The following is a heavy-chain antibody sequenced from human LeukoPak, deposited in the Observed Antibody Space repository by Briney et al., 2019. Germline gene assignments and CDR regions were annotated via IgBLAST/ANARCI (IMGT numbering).Heavy chain of an antibody. J-gene: IGHJ6*02. D-gene: IGHD1-14*01. CDR2: IYYSGST. CDR1: GGSISSGGYY. Sequence: SQTLSLTCTVSGGSISSGGYYWSWIRQHPGKGLEWIGYIYYSGSTYYNPSLESRVTISVDTSKNQFSLKLSSVTAADTAVYYCARDNHWYYGMDVWGQGTTVTVSS. V-gene: IGHV4-31*03. CDR3: ARDNHWYYGMDV.